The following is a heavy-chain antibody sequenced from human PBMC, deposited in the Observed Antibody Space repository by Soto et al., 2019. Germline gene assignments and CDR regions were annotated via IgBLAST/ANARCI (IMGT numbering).Heavy chain of an antibody. Sequence: ASVKVSCKASGYTFTGYYVHWLRQAPGQGLEWMGWINPNSGDTYLAQRFQGRVTMNRDTSIGTAYMELRGLTSDDTAEYYCAKGGAIVAAGTRVYLYNAMDVWGQGTTVTVSS. D-gene: IGHD1-26*01. CDR2: INPNSGDT. CDR1: GYTFTGYY. V-gene: IGHV1-2*02. CDR3: AKGGAIVAAGTRVYLYNAMDV. J-gene: IGHJ6*02.